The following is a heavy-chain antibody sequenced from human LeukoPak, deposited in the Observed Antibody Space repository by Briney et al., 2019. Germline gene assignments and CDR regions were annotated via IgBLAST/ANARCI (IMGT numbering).Heavy chain of an antibody. CDR3: ATEHWGPNS. J-gene: IGHJ4*02. Sequence: GGSLRLSCAASGFTFSSYWMSWVRQAPGKGLEWVANIKQDGSEKYYVDSVKGRFTISRDNAKNSLFLQMSSLRGEDTALYYCATEHWGPNSWGQGTLVTVSS. CDR1: GFTFSSYW. V-gene: IGHV3-7*01. D-gene: IGHD3-16*01. CDR2: IKQDGSEK.